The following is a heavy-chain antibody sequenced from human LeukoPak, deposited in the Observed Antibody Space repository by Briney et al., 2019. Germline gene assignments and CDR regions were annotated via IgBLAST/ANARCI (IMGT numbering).Heavy chain of an antibody. V-gene: IGHV1-24*01. J-gene: IGHJ3*02. Sequence: ASVKVSCKVSGNSLTELSIHWVRQAPGKGLEWMGTFNPEDGEPIHAEKLQDRVTMTEDTSTDTAYMELSSLRSDDTAVYYCASGLVETSPEAFDIWGQGTKVTVSS. CDR3: ASGLVETSPEAFDI. D-gene: IGHD1-26*01. CDR2: FNPEDGEP. CDR1: GNSLTELS.